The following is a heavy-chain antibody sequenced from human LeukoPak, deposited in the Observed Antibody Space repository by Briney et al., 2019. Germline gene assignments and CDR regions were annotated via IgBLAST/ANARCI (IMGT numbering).Heavy chain of an antibody. CDR1: GFTFSSYE. J-gene: IGHJ4*02. V-gene: IGHV3-48*03. CDR2: ISSSGSTI. CDR3: AKDSQYSATYGQIY. D-gene: IGHD1-26*01. Sequence: GGSLRLSCAASGFTFSSYEMNWVRQAPGKGLEWVSYISSSGSTIYYADSVKGRFTISRDNAKNSLYLQMNSLRAEDTAVYYCAKDSQYSATYGQIYWGQGTLVTVSS.